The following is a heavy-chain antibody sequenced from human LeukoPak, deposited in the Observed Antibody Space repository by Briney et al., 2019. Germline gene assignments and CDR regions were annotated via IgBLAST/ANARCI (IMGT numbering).Heavy chain of an antibody. CDR2: IRSDGSTE. D-gene: IGHD3-22*01. V-gene: IGHV3-30*02. J-gene: IGHJ4*02. CDR1: GFTFSNYG. CDR3: ASGRGRSGSH. Sequence: GGSLRLSCAASGFTFSNYGMHWVRQAPGEGLEWVAFIRSDGSTEYYADSVKGRFTISRDNAKKLLYVQMNSLRAEDTAVYYCASGRGRSGSHWGQGALVTVSS.